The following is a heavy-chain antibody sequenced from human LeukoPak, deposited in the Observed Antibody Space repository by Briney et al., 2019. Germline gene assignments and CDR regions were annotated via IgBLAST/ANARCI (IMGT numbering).Heavy chain of an antibody. CDR3: AKVRHIVVVTAAFDY. Sequence: GGSLRLSCAASGFTFSSYGMHWVRQAPGKGLEWVAVIWYDGSNKYYADSVKGRFTISRDNSKDTLYLQMNSLRAEDTAVYYCAKVRHIVVVTAAFDYWGQGTLVTVSS. CDR1: GFTFSSYG. V-gene: IGHV3-33*06. D-gene: IGHD2-21*02. J-gene: IGHJ4*02. CDR2: IWYDGSNK.